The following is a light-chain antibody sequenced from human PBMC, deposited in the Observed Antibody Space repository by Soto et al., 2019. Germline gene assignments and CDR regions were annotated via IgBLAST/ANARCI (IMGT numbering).Light chain of an antibody. CDR1: QSVSSY. CDR3: QQYNTWPPKYT. Sequence: EIVMTQSPATLSVSPGGRATLSCRASQSVSSYLAWYQQRPGQPPRLLIYGASTRATGIPARFSGSGSATEFSLTISSLQSEDFAFYYCQQYNTWPPKYTFGQGTQLEIK. V-gene: IGKV3-15*01. CDR2: GAS. J-gene: IGKJ2*01.